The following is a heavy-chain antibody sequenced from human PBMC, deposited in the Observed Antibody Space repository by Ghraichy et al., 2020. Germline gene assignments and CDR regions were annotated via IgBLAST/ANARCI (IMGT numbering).Heavy chain of an antibody. CDR1: GFTFSSYW. CDR3: ARDLPPGLSPPSVGSGTYYNGGIGY. CDR2: INSDGSTT. J-gene: IGHJ4*02. V-gene: IGHV3-74*01. Sequence: GGSLRLSCAASGFTFSSYWMHWVRQAPGKGLVWVSRINSDGSTTSYADSVKGRLTVSRDNAKNTLYLQMNSLRAEDTALYYCARDLPPGLSPPSVGSGTYYNGGIGYWGQGTLVTVSS. D-gene: IGHD3-10*01.